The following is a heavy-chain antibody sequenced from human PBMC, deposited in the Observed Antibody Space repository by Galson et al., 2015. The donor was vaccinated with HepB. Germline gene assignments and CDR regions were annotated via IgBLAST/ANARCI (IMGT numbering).Heavy chain of an antibody. V-gene: IGHV3-21*01. J-gene: IGHJ6*02. D-gene: IGHD6-13*01. CDR2: ISSSSSYI. CDR1: GFTFSSYS. Sequence: SLRLSCAASGFTFSSYSMNWVRQAPGKGLEWVSSISSSSSYIYYADSVKGRFTISRDNAKNSLYLQMNSLRAEDMAVYYCARDRGSSSWYVGYYYYGMDVWGQGTTVTVSS. CDR3: ARDRGSSSWYVGYYYYGMDV.